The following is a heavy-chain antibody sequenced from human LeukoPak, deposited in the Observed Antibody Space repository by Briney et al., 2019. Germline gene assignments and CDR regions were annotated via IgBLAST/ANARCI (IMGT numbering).Heavy chain of an antibody. J-gene: IGHJ6*04. Sequence: GGSLRLSCAASGFTFSNYYMGWIRQAPGKGLEWVSYISRSGDSIHYADSVKGRFTISRDNAKNTLYLQMNSLRAEDTAVYYCAREKASSYYDFWSGYYTGSPMDVWGKGTTVTVSS. CDR2: ISRSGDSI. CDR3: AREKASSYYDFWSGYYTGSPMDV. D-gene: IGHD3-3*01. V-gene: IGHV3-11*04. CDR1: GFTFSNYY.